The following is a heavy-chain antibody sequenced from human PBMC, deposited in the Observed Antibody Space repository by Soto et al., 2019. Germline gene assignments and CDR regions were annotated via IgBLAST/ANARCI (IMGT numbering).Heavy chain of an antibody. CDR1: GLTVRGKKY. CDR3: ASWLEREHAYDI. Sequence: DVQLVASGGGLIQPGGSLRLSCAALGLTVRGKKYITWVRQAPGKGLEWVSALYDLDGTYYADSAKGRFTISRDNSNNIIYLQMNSLGPDDTAVYYCASWLEREHAYDIWGLGTMVTVSS. CDR2: LYDLDGT. J-gene: IGHJ3*02. D-gene: IGHD1-1*01. V-gene: IGHV3-53*01.